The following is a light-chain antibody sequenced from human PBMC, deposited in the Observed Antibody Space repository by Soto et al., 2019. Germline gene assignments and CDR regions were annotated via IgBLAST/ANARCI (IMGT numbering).Light chain of an antibody. V-gene: IGKV1-39*01. CDR3: QQSSTTVYT. CDR2: HVF. CDR1: QRIGTY. Sequence: DIQMTQSPSSLSASVGDRVTVSCRASQRIGTYLNWYQQRPGKAPTLLMYHVFTLQPGVPSRFSGSGSGTDFTLSISGLQPEDFATYYCQQSSTTVYTFAQGTKLEIK. J-gene: IGKJ2*01.